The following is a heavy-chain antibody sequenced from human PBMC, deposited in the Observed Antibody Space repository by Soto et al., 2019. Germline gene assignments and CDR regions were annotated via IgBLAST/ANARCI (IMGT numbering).Heavy chain of an antibody. CDR1: GFTFSSYG. J-gene: IGHJ4*02. Sequence: GGSLRLSCAASGFTFSSYGMHWVRQAPGKGLEWVAVISYDGSNKYYADSVKGRFTISRDNSKNTLYLQMNSLRAEDTAVYYCAKDRLAYGLFDYWGQGTLVTVSS. CDR3: AKDRLAYGLFDY. D-gene: IGHD4-17*01. CDR2: ISYDGSNK. V-gene: IGHV3-30*18.